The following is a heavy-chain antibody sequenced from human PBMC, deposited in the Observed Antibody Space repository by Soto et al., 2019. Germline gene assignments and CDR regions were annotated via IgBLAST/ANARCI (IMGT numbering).Heavy chain of an antibody. V-gene: IGHV4-39*01. D-gene: IGHD2-2*01. J-gene: IGHJ5*02. Sequence: PSETLSLTCTVSGGSSASAVYYWGWIRQSPEKGLEWIGSVYYGGSTYYNPSLQSRLTMSIDTSKGQFSLNLSSVTAADTAVYFCARHARVAPASTGLAFGPWGQGSLVTVS. CDR3: ARHARVAPASTGLAFGP. CDR2: VYYGGST. CDR1: GGSSASAVYY.